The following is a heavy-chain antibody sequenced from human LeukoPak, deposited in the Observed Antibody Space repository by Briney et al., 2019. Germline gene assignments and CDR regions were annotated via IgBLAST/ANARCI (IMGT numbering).Heavy chain of an antibody. J-gene: IGHJ4*02. V-gene: IGHV4-34*01. Sequence: PSETLSLTCAVYGGSFSGYYWSWIRQPPGKGLEWIGEINHSGSTNYNPSLKSRVTISVDTSKNQFSLKLSSVTAADTAVCYCARKKRITIFGVAHPYSFDYWGQGTLVTVSS. CDR2: INHSGST. D-gene: IGHD3-3*01. CDR3: ARKKRITIFGVAHPYSFDY. CDR1: GGSFSGYY.